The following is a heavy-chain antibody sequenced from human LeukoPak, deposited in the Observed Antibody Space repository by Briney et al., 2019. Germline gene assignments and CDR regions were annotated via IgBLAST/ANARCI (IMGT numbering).Heavy chain of an antibody. CDR1: GFTFSRYA. J-gene: IGHJ5*01. CDR3: AKHQISSIWYAY. Sequence: GGSLRLSCAASGFTFSRYAMSWVRQAPGKGLEWVSAISATGGSTNYADSVKGRFTISRDNSENTLFLQMHSLRAEDSAVYYCAKHQISSIWYAYWGHGLLVTVSS. D-gene: IGHD6-13*01. V-gene: IGHV3-23*01. CDR2: ISATGGST.